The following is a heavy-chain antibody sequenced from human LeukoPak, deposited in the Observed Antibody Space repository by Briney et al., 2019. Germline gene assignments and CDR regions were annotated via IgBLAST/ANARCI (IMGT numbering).Heavy chain of an antibody. D-gene: IGHD1-26*01. Sequence: GASVKVSCKASGYTFTSYAMHWVRQAPGQRLEWMGWINAGNGNTKYSQKFQGRVTITRDTSASTAYMELSSLRSEDTAVYYCARGGWELRGTEYYFDYWGQGTLVTVSS. CDR1: GYTFTSYA. V-gene: IGHV1-3*01. J-gene: IGHJ4*02. CDR3: ARGGWELRGTEYYFDY. CDR2: INAGNGNT.